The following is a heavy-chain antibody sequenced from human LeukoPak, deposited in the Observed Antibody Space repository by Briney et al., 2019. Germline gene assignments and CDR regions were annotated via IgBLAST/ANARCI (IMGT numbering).Heavy chain of an antibody. CDR3: AATDLSRTYYYASGTAR. J-gene: IGHJ4*02. CDR1: GFSFTSSS. CDR2: IVVGSGKT. Sequence: EASVKVSCKTSGFSFTSSSVQWVRQARGQRLGWIGWIVVGSGKTEYAQKFQERVTITRDMSTSTAYMELSSLRSEDTAVYYCAATDLSRTYYYASGTARWGQGTLDTVSS. D-gene: IGHD3-10*01. V-gene: IGHV1-58*01.